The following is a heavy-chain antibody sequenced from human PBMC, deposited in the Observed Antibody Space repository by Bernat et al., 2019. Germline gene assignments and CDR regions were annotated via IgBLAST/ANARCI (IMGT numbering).Heavy chain of an antibody. Sequence: QLQLQESVPGLVKPSETLSLTCTVSGGSIISSSYYWGWIRQPPGKGLEWIGSIYYSGSTYYNPSLKSRVTISVDTSKKQFSLKLSSVTAADTAVYYCARLWSGSYPPGRYYYGMDVWGQGTTVTVSS. CDR2: IYYSGST. J-gene: IGHJ6*02. D-gene: IGHD1-26*01. CDR3: ARLWSGSYPPGRYYYGMDV. V-gene: IGHV4-39*01. CDR1: GGSIISSSYY.